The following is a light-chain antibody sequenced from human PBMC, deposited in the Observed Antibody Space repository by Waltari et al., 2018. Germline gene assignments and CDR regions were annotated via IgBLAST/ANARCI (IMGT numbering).Light chain of an antibody. J-gene: IGLJ2*01. CDR2: EVS. CDR1: SSDIGGYYY. CDR3: CSYAGNNNLV. Sequence: QSALTQPPSASGSPGQSVTIPCTGTSSDIGGYYYVSRYQQHPGSAPKLMIYEVSKRPSGVPDRFSGSKSGNTASLTVSGLQAEDEATYYCCSYAGNNNLVFGGGTKLTVL. V-gene: IGLV2-8*01.